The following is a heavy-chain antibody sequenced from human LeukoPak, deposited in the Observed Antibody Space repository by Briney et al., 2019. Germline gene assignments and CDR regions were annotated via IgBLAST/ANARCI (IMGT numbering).Heavy chain of an antibody. CDR3: AAGGYSYGLPPDY. V-gene: IGHV4-31*03. D-gene: IGHD5-18*01. Sequence: SETLSLTCTVSGGSISSGGYYWSWIRQHPGKGLEWIGYIYYSGSTYYNPSLKSRVTISVDTSKNQFSPKLSSVTAADTAVYYCAAGGYSYGLPPDYWGQGTLVTVSS. J-gene: IGHJ4*02. CDR2: IYYSGST. CDR1: GGSISSGGYY.